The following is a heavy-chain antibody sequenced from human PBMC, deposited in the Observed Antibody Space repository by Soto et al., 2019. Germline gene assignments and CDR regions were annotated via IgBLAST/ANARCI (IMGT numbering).Heavy chain of an antibody. CDR3: ARLGTMAEPDG. D-gene: IGHD1-7*01. J-gene: IGHJ4*02. V-gene: IGHV5-51*01. Sequence: GASLKISCQGSAYSFTSYWIGWVRQMPGKGLEWMGIIYPGDSETRYSPSFEGQVTISVDKSTSTAYLQWSSLKASDTAMYYCARLGTMAEPDGWGQGTLVTVSS. CDR2: IYPGDSET. CDR1: AYSFTSYW.